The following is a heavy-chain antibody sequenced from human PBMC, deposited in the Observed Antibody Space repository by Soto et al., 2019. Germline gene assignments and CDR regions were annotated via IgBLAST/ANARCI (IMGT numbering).Heavy chain of an antibody. CDR2: IFYSGTT. J-gene: IGHJ4*02. CDR3: ARRKSNGDYFDY. CDR1: GGSIRSSNYY. V-gene: IGHV4-39*01. Sequence: SETLSLTCTVSGGSIRSSNYYWGWIRQPPGKGLEWIANIFYSGTTYYNPSLRSRVTMSVDMSKNQFSLKVSSVTAADTAVYYCARRKSNGDYFDYWGQGTLVTVSS. D-gene: IGHD4-17*01.